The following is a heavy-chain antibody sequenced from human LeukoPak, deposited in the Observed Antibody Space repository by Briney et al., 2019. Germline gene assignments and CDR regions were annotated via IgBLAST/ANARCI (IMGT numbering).Heavy chain of an antibody. Sequence: PGGSLRLSCAASGFTFSSYAMSWVRQAPGKGLEWVSAISGSGGSTYYADSVKGRFTISRDNSKNTLYLQMNSLRGEDAAVYYCARDWALAFDYWGQGTLVTVSS. J-gene: IGHJ4*02. CDR1: GFTFSSYA. D-gene: IGHD3-16*01. CDR3: ARDWALAFDY. CDR2: ISGSGGST. V-gene: IGHV3-23*01.